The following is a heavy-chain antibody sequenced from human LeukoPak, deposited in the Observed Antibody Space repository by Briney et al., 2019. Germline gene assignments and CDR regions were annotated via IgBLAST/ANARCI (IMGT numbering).Heavy chain of an antibody. CDR1: GITVSTNY. CDR2: IYGGSNT. D-gene: IGHD3-3*02. CDR3: ARGGFSITWRTLDY. Sequence: GGSLRLSCAASGITVSTNYMNWVRQAPGKGLEWVSAIYGGSNTYYADSVKGRFTISRHNSENMLYLQMNSPRVEDTAVYYCARGGFSITWRTLDYWGQGTLVTVSS. J-gene: IGHJ4*02. V-gene: IGHV3-53*04.